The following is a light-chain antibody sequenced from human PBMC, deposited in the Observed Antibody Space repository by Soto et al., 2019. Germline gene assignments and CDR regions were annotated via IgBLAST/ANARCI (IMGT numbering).Light chain of an antibody. V-gene: IGKV1-5*03. J-gene: IGKJ4*01. CDR3: QQYITYSGLS. CDR1: RSISNW. CDR2: NVY. Sequence: DIQMTQSPSTLSASVGDRVSITCRASRSISNWLAWYQQKPGKAPRLMIYNVYSLESGVPSRFTGSGSETEFTLPISSLQPDDFATYYCQQYITYSGLSCGGGTKVEIK.